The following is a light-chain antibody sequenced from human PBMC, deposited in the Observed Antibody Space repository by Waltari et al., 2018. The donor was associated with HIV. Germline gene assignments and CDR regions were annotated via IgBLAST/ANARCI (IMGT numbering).Light chain of an antibody. CDR2: TET. J-gene: IGLJ1*01. CDR1: VFAKQQ. CDR3: QSADTAYTSRV. V-gene: IGLV3-25*03. Sequence: SYELTHPPSVSVSPGQTARIPRSGDVFAKQQASGYQQKPGQDPVLVIQTETERPSGIPERFPGPSSGTTVTLTISGVQPDDEADYYCQSADTAYTSRVFGIGTKVTVL.